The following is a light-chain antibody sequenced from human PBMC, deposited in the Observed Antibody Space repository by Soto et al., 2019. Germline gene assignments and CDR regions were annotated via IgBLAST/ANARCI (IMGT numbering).Light chain of an antibody. CDR3: CSYAGSYWV. J-gene: IGLJ3*02. CDR2: DVS. CDR1: SSDVGAYDY. V-gene: IGLV2-11*01. Sequence: QSVLTQPRSVSGSPGQTVTISCVGSSSDVGAYDYVSWYQHHPGKAPRVVIYDVSQRPSGVPARFSGSQSGTTASLTITGLQAEDEADYYCCSYAGSYWVCGGGTK.